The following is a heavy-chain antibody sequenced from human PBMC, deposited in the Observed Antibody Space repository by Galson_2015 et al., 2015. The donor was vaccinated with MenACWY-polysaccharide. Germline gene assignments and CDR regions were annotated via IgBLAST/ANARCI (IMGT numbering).Heavy chain of an antibody. D-gene: IGHD2-15*01. CDR2: ISGSASGGTT. CDR3: AREDFCSGGTCYFYDY. CDR1: GFIFNTYG. Sequence: SLRLSCAASGFIFNTYGMAWARQAPGKGLEWVSAISGSASGGTTYYAASVMGRFTISKDNSKNTLYLQMNSLRVEDTAVYYCAREDFCSGGTCYFYDYWGQGTLVTVSS. V-gene: IGHV3-23*01. J-gene: IGHJ4*02.